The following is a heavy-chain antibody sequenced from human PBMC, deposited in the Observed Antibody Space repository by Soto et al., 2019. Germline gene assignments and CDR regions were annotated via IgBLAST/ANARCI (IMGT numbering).Heavy chain of an antibody. Sequence: DSVKVSCKASGYTFTGYYVHWVRQAPGQGLEWMGWINPNSGDTYLAQRFQGRVTMNRDTSIGTAYMELRGLTSDDTAEYYCAKGGAIVAAGTRVYLYNAMDVWGQGTTVTVS. CDR2: INPNSGDT. V-gene: IGHV1-2*02. CDR1: GYTFTGYY. J-gene: IGHJ6*02. CDR3: AKGGAIVAAGTRVYLYNAMDV. D-gene: IGHD1-26*01.